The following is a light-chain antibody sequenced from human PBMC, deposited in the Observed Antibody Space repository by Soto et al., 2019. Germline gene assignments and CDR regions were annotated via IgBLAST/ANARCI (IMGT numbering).Light chain of an antibody. CDR1: SSNIGSNY. J-gene: IGLJ2*01. Sequence: QSVLTQPPSASGTPGQRVTISCSGSSSNIGSNYVYWYQQLPGTAPKLLIYRNNQRPSGVPDRFSGSKSGTLAPMAISGLLSEDEADYYCAAWDESLSGVVFGGGTKLTVL. V-gene: IGLV1-47*01. CDR3: AAWDESLSGVV. CDR2: RNN.